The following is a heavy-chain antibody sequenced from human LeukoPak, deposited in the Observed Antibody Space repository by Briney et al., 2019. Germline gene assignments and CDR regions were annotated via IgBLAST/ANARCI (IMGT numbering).Heavy chain of an antibody. CDR3: ARDRGELGDEGWFDP. CDR1: GYTFTGYY. Sequence: GASVKVSCKASGYTFTGYYMHWVRQAPGQGLEWMGRITPNSGGTNHAQKFQGRVTMPRETSISTAYMELSRLRSDDTAVYYCARDRGELGDEGWFDPWGQGTLVTVSS. J-gene: IGHJ5*02. D-gene: IGHD7-27*01. V-gene: IGHV1-2*06. CDR2: ITPNSGGT.